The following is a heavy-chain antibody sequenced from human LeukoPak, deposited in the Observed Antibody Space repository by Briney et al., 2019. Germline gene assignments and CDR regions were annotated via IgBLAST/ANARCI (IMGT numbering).Heavy chain of an antibody. CDR1: GDSISSYY. CDR2: ISYSGST. D-gene: IGHD3-10*01. Sequence: SETLSLTCTVSGDSISSYYWGWIRQPPGKGLEWIGYISYSGSTYYNPSLMSRVTMSVDTSKNQFSLKLSSVTAADTAVYYCARMVRGVVPSFDYWGQGTQVTVSS. CDR3: ARMVRGVVPSFDY. J-gene: IGHJ4*02. V-gene: IGHV4-59*04.